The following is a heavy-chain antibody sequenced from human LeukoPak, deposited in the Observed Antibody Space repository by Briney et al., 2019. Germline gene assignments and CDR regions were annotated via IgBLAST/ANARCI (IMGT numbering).Heavy chain of an antibody. J-gene: IGHJ4*02. V-gene: IGHV1-46*01. CDR2: IYPRDGST. Sequence: GAPVKVSCKASGYIFINNYIQWVRQAPGQGLEWVGMIYPRDGSTSYAQNFQGRVTVTRDTSTSTVHMELSGLTSEDTAVYYCARDQEGFDYWGQGTLVTVSS. CDR3: ARDQEGFDY. CDR1: GYIFINNY.